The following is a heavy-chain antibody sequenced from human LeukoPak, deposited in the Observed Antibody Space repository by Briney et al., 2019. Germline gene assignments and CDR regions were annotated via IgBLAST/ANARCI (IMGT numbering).Heavy chain of an antibody. CDR3: AKDIRYSGSYYSEAYFDY. V-gene: IGHV3-9*01. Sequence: GRSLRLSCAASGFTFDDYAMHWVRQAPGEGLEWVSGISWNSGSIGYADSVKGRFTISRDNAKNSLYLQMNSLRAEDTALYYCAKDIRYSGSYYSEAYFDYWGQGTLVTVSS. CDR1: GFTFDDYA. CDR2: ISWNSGSI. D-gene: IGHD1-26*01. J-gene: IGHJ4*02.